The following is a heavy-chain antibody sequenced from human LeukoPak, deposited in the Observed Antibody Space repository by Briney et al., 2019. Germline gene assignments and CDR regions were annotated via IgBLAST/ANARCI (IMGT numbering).Heavy chain of an antibody. V-gene: IGHV3-7*01. CDR3: ARASMGGRDYHLDS. Sequence: GGSLRLSCAASGFTFRTYWMTWVRQAPGKGLGGGANIKTDGSQTYYLDSVKGRFTISRDNAKNFLSLQLGSLRGDDTGVYYCARASMGGRDYHLDSWGQGSLVTVSS. CDR2: IKTDGSQT. J-gene: IGHJ4*02. D-gene: IGHD4/OR15-4a*01. CDR1: GFTFRTYW.